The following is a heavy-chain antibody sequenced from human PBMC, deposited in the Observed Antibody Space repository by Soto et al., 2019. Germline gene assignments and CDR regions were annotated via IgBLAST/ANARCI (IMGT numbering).Heavy chain of an antibody. D-gene: IGHD3-10*01. CDR1: GYTFTSYG. J-gene: IGHJ4*02. V-gene: IGHV1-18*01. Sequence: QVQLVQSGAEVKKPGASVKVSCKASGYTFTSYGIIWVRQAPRQGLEWMGWISAYNGNTNYAQKLQGRVTMTTDTSTSTAYMELRSLRSDDTAVYYCARDVILLWFGETQKNYFDYWGQGTLVTVSS. CDR2: ISAYNGNT. CDR3: ARDVILLWFGETQKNYFDY.